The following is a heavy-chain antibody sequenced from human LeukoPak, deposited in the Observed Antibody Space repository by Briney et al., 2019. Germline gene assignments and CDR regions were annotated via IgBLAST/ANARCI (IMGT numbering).Heavy chain of an antibody. J-gene: IGHJ5*02. CDR2: IYTSGST. Sequence: SETLSLTCTVSGGFISTYYWSWIRQPAGKGLEWIGRIYTSGSTNYNPSLKSRVTISVDTSKNQFSLKLSSVTAADTAVYYCARGHSGRGVLDPWGQGTLVTVSS. V-gene: IGHV4-4*07. D-gene: IGHD7-27*01. CDR1: GGFISTYY. CDR3: ARGHSGRGVLDP.